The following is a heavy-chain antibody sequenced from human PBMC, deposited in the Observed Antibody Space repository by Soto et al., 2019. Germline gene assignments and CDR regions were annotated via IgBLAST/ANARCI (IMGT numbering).Heavy chain of an antibody. CDR1: GFTFNTYT. CDR3: ARSVSSSWSSIHY. V-gene: IGHV3-21*01. CDR2: ISSSGSNI. J-gene: IGHJ4*02. D-gene: IGHD6-13*01. Sequence: PGGSLRLSCAASGFTFNTYTMSWVRQAPGKGLEWVSSISSSGSNIYYADSMKGRFTISRDNAKNSLHLQMNSLRAEDTAVYYCARSVSSSWSSIHYWGQGTLVTVSS.